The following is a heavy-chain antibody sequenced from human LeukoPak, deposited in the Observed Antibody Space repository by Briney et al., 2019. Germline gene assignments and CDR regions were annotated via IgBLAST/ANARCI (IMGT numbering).Heavy chain of an antibody. V-gene: IGHV3-11*04. Sequence: GGSLRLSCAASGFTFSDYYMSLIRQAPGKGLEWVSYISSSGSTIYYADSVKGRFTISRDNAKNSLYLQMNSLRAEDTAVYYCASQGRAAAASRDFDYWGQGTLVTVSS. CDR1: GFTFSDYY. J-gene: IGHJ4*02. D-gene: IGHD6-13*01. CDR2: ISSSGSTI. CDR3: ASQGRAAAASRDFDY.